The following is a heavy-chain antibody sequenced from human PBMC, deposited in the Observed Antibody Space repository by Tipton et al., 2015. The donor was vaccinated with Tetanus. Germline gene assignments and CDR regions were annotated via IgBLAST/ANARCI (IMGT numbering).Heavy chain of an antibody. D-gene: IGHD4-17*01. CDR3: ASAGDASSY. Sequence: KPSETLSLTCAVYGGSFSGYYWSWIRQPPGKGLEWIGEINHSGSTNYNPSLKSRVTISVDTSKNQFSLKLSSVTAADTAVYYCASAGDASSYWGQGTLVTVSS. CDR2: INHSGST. V-gene: IGHV4-34*01. CDR1: GGSFSGYY. J-gene: IGHJ4*02.